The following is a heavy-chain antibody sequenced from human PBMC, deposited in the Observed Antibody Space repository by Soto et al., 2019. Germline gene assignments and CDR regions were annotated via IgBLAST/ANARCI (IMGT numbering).Heavy chain of an antibody. V-gene: IGHV3-66*01. CDR1: GFTVSSKY. D-gene: IGHD4-17*01. Sequence: AGGFLRLSCAASGFTVSSKYINWVRQAPGKGLEWVSVIYSGGSTYYADSVKGRFTISRDNSKNTLSLQMNSLRAEDTAVYYCARDFVHGDHPEYFQHWGQGTLVTVSS. CDR3: ARDFVHGDHPEYFQH. J-gene: IGHJ1*01. CDR2: IYSGGST.